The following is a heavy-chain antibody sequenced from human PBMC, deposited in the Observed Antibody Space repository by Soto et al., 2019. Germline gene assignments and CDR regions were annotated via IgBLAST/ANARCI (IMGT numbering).Heavy chain of an antibody. J-gene: IGHJ4*02. D-gene: IGHD6-13*01. CDR3: AKVGGSSTFGSFDY. CDR2: ISGNGGST. Sequence: EVQLLESGGDLVQPGGSLRLSCAASGFTFGTYAIHWVRQAPGKGLEWVSAISGNGGSTYYADSVKGRFTISRANSKNKLYLQMYSLGVEDTAIYYCAKVGGSSTFGSFDYWGQGTLVTVLS. CDR1: GFTFGTYA. V-gene: IGHV3-23*01.